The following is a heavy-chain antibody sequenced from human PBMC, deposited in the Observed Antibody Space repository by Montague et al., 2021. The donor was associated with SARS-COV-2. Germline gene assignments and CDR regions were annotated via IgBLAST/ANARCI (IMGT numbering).Heavy chain of an antibody. V-gene: IGHV4-4*07. D-gene: IGHD6-6*01. J-gene: IGHJ4*02. CDR3: ARTPTRPLSLDS. CDR1: GGSITGFS. CDR2: VTTSGTT. Sequence: SETLSLTCAVSGGSITGFSWSWVRQPAGKGLEWIGRVTTSGTTXXXPSXRSRVTMSVDTSKNQFSLNPNSVTAADTAIYYCARTPTRPLSLDSWGQGTLVTVSS.